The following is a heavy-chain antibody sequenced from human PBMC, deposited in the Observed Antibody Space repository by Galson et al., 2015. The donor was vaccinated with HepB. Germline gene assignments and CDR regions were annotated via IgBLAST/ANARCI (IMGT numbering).Heavy chain of an antibody. V-gene: IGHV1-69*13. D-gene: IGHD3-10*01. CDR3: ASDPPYKEFRTLDF. CDR1: GGSFSSYA. CDR2: ITPILGSA. Sequence: SVKVSCKASGGSFSSYALNWLRQAPGEGLEWMGGITPILGSANYAQKFQGRLTITAAESTNTAYMELSSLAFEDAAVYFCASDPPYKEFRTLDFWGQGTLVVGSA. J-gene: IGHJ4*02.